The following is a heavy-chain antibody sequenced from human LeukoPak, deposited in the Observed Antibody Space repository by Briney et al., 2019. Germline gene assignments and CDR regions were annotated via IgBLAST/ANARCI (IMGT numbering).Heavy chain of an antibody. V-gene: IGHV1-2*02. Sequence: ASVRVSCKASGYTFTGYYMHWVRQPHGQGLEWMGWINHNTGDTNYAQKFQGRVTMTRDTSITTVYMEISRLTSDDTALFYCAVAPGDYWGQGTLVTVSS. CDR2: INHNTGDT. J-gene: IGHJ4*02. D-gene: IGHD2-21*01. CDR1: GYTFTGYY. CDR3: AVAPGDY.